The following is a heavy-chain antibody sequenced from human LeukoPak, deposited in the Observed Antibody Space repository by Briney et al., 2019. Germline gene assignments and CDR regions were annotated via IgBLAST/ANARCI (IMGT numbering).Heavy chain of an antibody. CDR3: VKFVGAKGY. D-gene: IGHD1-26*01. CDR2: ITNSGGGT. J-gene: IGHJ4*02. CDR1: GVTFSSYA. Sequence: GGSLRLSCEASGVTFSSYAMTWVRQALGKGLEWVSAITNSGGGTYYADSVTGQYTTSRDNSKNTLYMQMNSLKAEDTAVYYCVKFVGAKGYWGQGTLVTVSS. V-gene: IGHV3-23*01.